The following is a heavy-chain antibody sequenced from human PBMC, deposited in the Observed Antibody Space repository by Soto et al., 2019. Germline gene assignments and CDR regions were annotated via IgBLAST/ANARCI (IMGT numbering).Heavy chain of an antibody. Sequence: KPSETLSLTCTVSGGSISSGDYYWSWIRQPPGKGLEWIGYIYYSGSTYYNPSLKSRVTISVDTSKNQFSLKLSSVTAADTAVYYCASTALGYCSGGSCYSFDYWGQGTLVTVSS. D-gene: IGHD2-15*01. J-gene: IGHJ4*02. V-gene: IGHV4-30-4*01. CDR3: ASTALGYCSGGSCYSFDY. CDR1: GGSISSGDYY. CDR2: IYYSGST.